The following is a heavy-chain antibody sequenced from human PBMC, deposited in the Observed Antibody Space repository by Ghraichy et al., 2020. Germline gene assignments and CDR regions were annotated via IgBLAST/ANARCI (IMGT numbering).Heavy chain of an antibody. Sequence: GGSLRLSCAASGFTFSGSAMHWVRQASGKGLEWVGRIRSKANSYATAYAASVKGRFTISRDDSKNTAYLQMNSLKTEDTAVYYCTRTLGELEDGYYYGMDVWGQGTTVTVSS. CDR3: TRTLGELEDGYYYGMDV. J-gene: IGHJ6*02. D-gene: IGHD3-10*01. CDR1: GFTFSGSA. CDR2: IRSKANSYAT. V-gene: IGHV3-73*01.